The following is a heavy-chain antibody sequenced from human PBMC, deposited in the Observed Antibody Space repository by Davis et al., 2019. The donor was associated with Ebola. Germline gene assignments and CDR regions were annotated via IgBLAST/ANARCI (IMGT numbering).Heavy chain of an antibody. CDR2: IYYSGST. V-gene: IGHV4-31*03. CDR1: GGSISSGGYY. CDR3: ARGRVGGSWFDP. D-gene: IGHD2-15*01. J-gene: IGHJ5*02. Sequence: PSETLSLTCTVSGGSISSGGYYWSWIRQHPGKGLEWIGYIYYSGSTYYNPSLKSRVTISVDTSKNQFSLKLSSVTAADTAVYYCARGRVGGSWFDPWGQGTLVTVSS.